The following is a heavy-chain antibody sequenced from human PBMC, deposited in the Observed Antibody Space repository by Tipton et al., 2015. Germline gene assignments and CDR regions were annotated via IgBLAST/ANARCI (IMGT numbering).Heavy chain of an antibody. J-gene: IGHJ4*02. D-gene: IGHD6-19*01. V-gene: IGHV3-21*01. Sequence: SLRLSCAASGFTFSSYSMNWVRQSPGKGLEWVSSISSSNTYINYADSVKGRFTISRDNAKNSLFLQMNGLTAEDTAVYFCARELSGWAPDYWGQGTLVTVSP. CDR2: ISSSNTYI. CDR1: GFTFSSYS. CDR3: ARELSGWAPDY.